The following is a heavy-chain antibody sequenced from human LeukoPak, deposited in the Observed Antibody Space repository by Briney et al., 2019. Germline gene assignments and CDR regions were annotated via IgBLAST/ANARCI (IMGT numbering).Heavy chain of an antibody. V-gene: IGHV4-31*03. CDR1: GGSISSGGYS. D-gene: IGHD3-3*01. Sequence: ASQTLSLTCTVSGGSISSGGYSWSWIRQHPGKGLEWIGYIYYSGSTYYNPSLKSRVTISVDTSKNQFSLKLSSVTAADTAVYYCARDANPYDFWSGYYIGGAFDIWGQGTMVTVSS. CDR3: ARDANPYDFWSGYYIGGAFDI. CDR2: IYYSGST. J-gene: IGHJ3*02.